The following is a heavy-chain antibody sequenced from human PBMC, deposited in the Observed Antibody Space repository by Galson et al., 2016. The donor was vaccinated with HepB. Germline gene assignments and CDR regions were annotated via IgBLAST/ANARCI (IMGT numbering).Heavy chain of an antibody. D-gene: IGHD2-21*02. CDR2: INADGTST. V-gene: IGHV3-74*01. J-gene: IGHJ6*02. CDR3: TRDDSYGLDV. Sequence: SLRLSCAASDFTFSGRWMHWVRQVPGKGLVWVSYINADGTSTTYADSVKGRFTISRDNAKNTVHLQMNSLRADDTAIYYCTRDDSYGLDVWGQGTTVTVSS. CDR1: DFTFSGRW.